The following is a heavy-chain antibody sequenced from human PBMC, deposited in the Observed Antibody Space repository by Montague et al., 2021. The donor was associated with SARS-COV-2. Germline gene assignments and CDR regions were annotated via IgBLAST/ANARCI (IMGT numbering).Heavy chain of an antibody. CDR1: GGSFSGYY. CDR2: INHSGST. V-gene: IGHV4-34*01. Sequence: SETLSLTCAVYGGSFSGYYWSWIRQPPGKGLEWIGEINHSGSTYYNPSLKSRVTISVDTSKNQFSLKLSSVTAADTAVYYCARSRIIRYFDWLSQMAYFDYWGQGTLVTVSS. D-gene: IGHD3-9*01. J-gene: IGHJ4*02. CDR3: ARSRIIRYFDWLSQMAYFDY.